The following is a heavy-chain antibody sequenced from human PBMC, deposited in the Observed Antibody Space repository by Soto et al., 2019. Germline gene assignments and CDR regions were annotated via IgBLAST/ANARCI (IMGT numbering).Heavy chain of an antibody. CDR2: VNPSGGHT. J-gene: IGHJ4*02. D-gene: IGHD2-21*02. CDR1: GDTFTDYY. CDR3: ARGGHVVVVTAALDY. Sequence: QVQLVQSGAEVQKPGASVKVSCKASGDTFTDYYIHWVRQAPGQGLEWMGTVNPSGGHTTYAQHFMGRMAMTRDTSTSTLYMELTSLTSEDTAVYYWARGGHVVVVTAALDYWGQGTLVTVSS. V-gene: IGHV1-46*01.